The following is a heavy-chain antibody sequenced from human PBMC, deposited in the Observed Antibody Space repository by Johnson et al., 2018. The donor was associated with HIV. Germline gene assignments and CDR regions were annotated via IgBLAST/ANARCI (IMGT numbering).Heavy chain of an antibody. D-gene: IGHD5-18*01. V-gene: IGHV3-30*02. Sequence: QVQLLESGGGLVKPGGSLRLSCAASGFTFSNYGMHWVRQAPGKGLEGVAFIRSDGSNKYYGDSVKGRFTISRDNSKNTLYLQMNSLRAEDTAVYYCPRETNSAMAGDAFDIWGQGTVVTVSS. CDR1: GFTFSNYG. J-gene: IGHJ3*02. CDR3: PRETNSAMAGDAFDI. CDR2: IRSDGSNK.